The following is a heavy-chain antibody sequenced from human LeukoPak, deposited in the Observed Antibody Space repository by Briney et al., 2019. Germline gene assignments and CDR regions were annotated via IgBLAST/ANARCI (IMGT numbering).Heavy chain of an antibody. CDR1: GGSVSSGSYY. V-gene: IGHV4-39*01. Sequence: SETLSLTCTVSGGSVSSGSYYWGWIRQPPGKGLEWIGNVYFRGSTYYNPSLKSRVTISVDTSKNQFSLKLNSVTAADTAVYYCARHVRASGSGSYAFDIWGQGTMVTVSS. CDR2: VYFRGST. J-gene: IGHJ3*02. CDR3: ARHVRASGSGSYAFDI. D-gene: IGHD3-10*01.